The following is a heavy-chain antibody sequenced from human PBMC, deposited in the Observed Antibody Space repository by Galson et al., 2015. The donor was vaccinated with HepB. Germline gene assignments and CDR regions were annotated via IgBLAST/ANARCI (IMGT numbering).Heavy chain of an antibody. CDR1: GFTFTRHW. D-gene: IGHD4/OR15-4a*01. V-gene: IGHV3-7*03. Sequence: SLRLSCAASGFTFTRHWMSWVRQAPGKGLEWVANINEAGSEENYVDSVKGRFTISRDNAKNSLYLQMNNLRAEDTALYYCAREPSAGATWGQGTLVTVSS. CDR3: AREPSAGAT. CDR2: INEAGSEE. J-gene: IGHJ4*02.